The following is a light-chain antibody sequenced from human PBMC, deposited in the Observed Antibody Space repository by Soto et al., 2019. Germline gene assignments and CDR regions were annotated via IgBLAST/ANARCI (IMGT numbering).Light chain of an antibody. CDR1: QTISNW. Sequence: DIQMTQSPSTLSASVGDRVTITCRASQTISNWLAWYQQKPGKAPKRLIYDASSLESGVPSRFSGSGSGTEFSVTIRSLQPDDFATYYCQQYNSYWRTFGQGTKVESK. CDR2: DAS. CDR3: QQYNSYWRT. J-gene: IGKJ1*01. V-gene: IGKV1-5*01.